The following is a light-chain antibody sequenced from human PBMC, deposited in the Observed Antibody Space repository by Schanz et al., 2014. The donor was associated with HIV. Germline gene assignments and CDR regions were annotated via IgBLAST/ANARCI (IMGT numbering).Light chain of an antibody. J-gene: IGLJ2*01. Sequence: QSALTQPASVSGSPGQSITVSCTGTSNDIGSYTYVAWYQQHPGRAPKLIIYDVSKRPSGVPDRFSGSKSGNTASLTVSGLQAEDEADYYCSSYAGSNSVIFGGGTKLTVL. CDR3: SSYAGSNSVI. CDR1: SNDIGSYTY. V-gene: IGLV2-8*01. CDR2: DVS.